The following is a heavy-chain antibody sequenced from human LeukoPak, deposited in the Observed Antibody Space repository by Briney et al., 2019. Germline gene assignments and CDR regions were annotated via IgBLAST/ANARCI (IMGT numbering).Heavy chain of an antibody. CDR2: ISGSGGST. D-gene: IGHD3-10*01. Sequence: GGSLRLSCAASGFTFSSYAMSWVRQAPGKGLEWVSAISGSGGSTYYADSVKGRFTISRDNSKNTLYLQMDSLRAEDTAVYYCASLWFGEPQDYFDYWGQGTLVTVSS. CDR3: ASLWFGEPQDYFDY. V-gene: IGHV3-23*01. CDR1: GFTFSSYA. J-gene: IGHJ4*02.